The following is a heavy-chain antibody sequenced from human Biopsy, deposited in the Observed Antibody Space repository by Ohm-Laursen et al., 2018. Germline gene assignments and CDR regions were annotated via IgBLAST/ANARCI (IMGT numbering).Heavy chain of an antibody. Sequence: SLRLSCAASGFTFSSYGMQWVRQAPGKGLEWVAVISHDGSVKHYADSVKGRFTISRDNGKNSLYLQMNSLRAEDTAVYYCARARGSGRLRYHFDYWGQGTLVTVSS. D-gene: IGHD1-26*01. CDR2: ISHDGSVK. J-gene: IGHJ4*02. V-gene: IGHV3-30*03. CDR1: GFTFSSYG. CDR3: ARARGSGRLRYHFDY.